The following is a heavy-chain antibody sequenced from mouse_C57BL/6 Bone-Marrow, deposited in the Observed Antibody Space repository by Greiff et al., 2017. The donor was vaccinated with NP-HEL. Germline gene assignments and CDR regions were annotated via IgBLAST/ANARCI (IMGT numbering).Heavy chain of an antibody. CDR1: GYTFTSYT. V-gene: IGHV1-4*01. J-gene: IGHJ2*01. CDR3: AFYDYDYFDY. D-gene: IGHD2-4*01. CDR2: INPSSGYT. Sequence: SGAELARPGASVKMSCKASGYTFTSYTMHWVKQRPGQGLEWIGYINPSSGYTKYNQKFKDKATLTADKSSSPAYMQLSSLTSEDSAVYYCAFYDYDYFDYWGQGTTLTVSS.